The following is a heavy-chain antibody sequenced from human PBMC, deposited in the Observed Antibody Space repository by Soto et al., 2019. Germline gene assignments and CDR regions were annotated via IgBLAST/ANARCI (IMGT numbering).Heavy chain of an antibody. D-gene: IGHD1-26*01. J-gene: IGHJ4*02. CDR1: VFTLSSDA. Sequence: GGCLRLSFTDSVFTLSSDAMSWVRHAPGKGLEWVPAIIGSGGSTYYPDSVKGRFTISRDNSKNTLYLQMKSLRAEDTAVYYCAKDFFKEWELPFDYWGQGTLVTVYS. CDR2: IIGSGGST. V-gene: IGHV3-23*01. CDR3: AKDFFKEWELPFDY.